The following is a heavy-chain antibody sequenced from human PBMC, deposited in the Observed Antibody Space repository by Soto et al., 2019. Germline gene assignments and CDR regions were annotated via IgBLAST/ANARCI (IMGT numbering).Heavy chain of an antibody. CDR1: GFTISTHG. Sequence: QVQLVESGGGVVQPGTSPRLSCAASGFTISTHGMHWVRQAPGKGLEWVANIWYDGSNKFYADSVKGRFTISKDNSKNTLYVEMNSLRAEDTAVYYCAAATTWNFHFHYWGQGTQVTVSS. CDR3: AAATTWNFHFHY. D-gene: IGHD1-7*01. J-gene: IGHJ4*02. V-gene: IGHV3-33*01. CDR2: IWYDGSNK.